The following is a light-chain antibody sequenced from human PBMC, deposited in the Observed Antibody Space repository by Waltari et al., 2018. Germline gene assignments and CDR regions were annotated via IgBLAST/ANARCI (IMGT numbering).Light chain of an antibody. CDR3: QQYYSYPWT. J-gene: IGKJ1*01. V-gene: IGKV1-8*01. CDR1: QGISSY. Sequence: AIRMTQSPSSFSASTGDRVTITCRASQGISSYLAWYQQKPGKAPKLLIYAASTLQSGVPSRFSGSGSGTDFTLTINSLQSEDFATYYCQQYYSYPWTFGQGTKVEIK. CDR2: AAS.